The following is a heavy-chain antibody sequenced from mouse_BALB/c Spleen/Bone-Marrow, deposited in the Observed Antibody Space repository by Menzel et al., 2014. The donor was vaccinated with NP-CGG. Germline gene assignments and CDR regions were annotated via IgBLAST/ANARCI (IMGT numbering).Heavy chain of an antibody. CDR3: ARPPYYGSSEWYFDV. D-gene: IGHD1-1*01. CDR2: ISGGGSYT. J-gene: IGHJ1*01. V-gene: IGHV5-9-3*01. CDR1: GFTFSSYA. Sequence: EVSLVESGGGLVKPGGSLKLSCAASGFTFSSYAMSWVRQTPEKRLEWVATISGGGSYTYYPDSVKGRFTISRDNAKNTLYLQMSSLRSEDTAMYYCARPPYYGSSEWYFDVWGAGTTVTVSS.